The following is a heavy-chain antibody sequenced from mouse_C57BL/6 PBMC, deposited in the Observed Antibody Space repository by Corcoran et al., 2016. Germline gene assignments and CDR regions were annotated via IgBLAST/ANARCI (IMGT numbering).Heavy chain of an antibody. Sequence: QIQLVQSGPELKKPGETVKISCKASGYTFTTYGMGWVKQGPGKGLKWMGWINTYSGVPTYADDFKRRFAFSLETSASTAYLQINNLKNEDTATDVCARFDYYGFDYWGQGTTLTVSS. CDR2: INTYSGVP. CDR1: GYTFTTYG. D-gene: IGHD1-1*01. V-gene: IGHV9-3*01. CDR3: ARFDYYGFDY. J-gene: IGHJ2*01.